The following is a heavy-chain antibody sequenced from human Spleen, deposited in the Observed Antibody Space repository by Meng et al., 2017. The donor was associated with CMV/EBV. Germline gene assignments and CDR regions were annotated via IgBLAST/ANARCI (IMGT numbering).Heavy chain of an antibody. CDR3: ARDQIVATIEVWSPFDP. Sequence: LQLQESGPGLVKPSETLPLTCTGSGGSISSSSYYWGWIRQPPGKGLEWIGSIYYSGSTYYNPSLKSRVTISVDTSKNQFSLKLSSVTAADTAVYYCARDQIVATIEVWSPFDPWGQGTLVTVSS. V-gene: IGHV4-39*07. J-gene: IGHJ5*02. CDR1: GGSISSSSYY. CDR2: IYYSGST. D-gene: IGHD5-12*01.